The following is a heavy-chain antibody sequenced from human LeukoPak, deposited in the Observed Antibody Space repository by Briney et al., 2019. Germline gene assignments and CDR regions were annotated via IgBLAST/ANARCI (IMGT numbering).Heavy chain of an antibody. D-gene: IGHD1-26*01. V-gene: IGHV3-64*01. CDR2: ISSNGGST. CDR1: GFSFSSYS. J-gene: IGHJ4*02. CDR3: ARGQQWELRGDFDY. Sequence: GGSLRLSCAASGFSFSSYSMNWVRQAPGKGLEYVSGISSNGGSTFYVNSVNGRFTISRGNSNNALYLQMGSLGAEDMAMYYCARGQQWELRGDFDYWGQGTLVTVSS.